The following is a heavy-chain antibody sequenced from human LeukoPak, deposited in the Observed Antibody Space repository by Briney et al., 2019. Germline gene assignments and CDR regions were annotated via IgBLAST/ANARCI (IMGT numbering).Heavy chain of an antibody. V-gene: IGHV3-74*01. D-gene: IGHD6-13*01. CDR2: INRDGGLT. CDR1: GFPFSENW. CDR3: AREEHRLAEAGTSAFDL. Sequence: PGGPLRLSCVASGFPFSENWMHGVRQAPGKGVAWVSHINRDGGLTNYADSVKGRFTISRDNARNTVYLQMSSLRVEDTAIYFCAREEHRLAEAGTSAFDLGGQGTLVTVSP. J-gene: IGHJ3*01.